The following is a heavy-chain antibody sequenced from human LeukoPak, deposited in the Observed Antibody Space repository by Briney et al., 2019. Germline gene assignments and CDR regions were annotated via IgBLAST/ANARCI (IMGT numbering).Heavy chain of an antibody. J-gene: IGHJ4*02. D-gene: IGHD1-26*01. CDR2: IYSGGST. CDR1: GFSASGSY. V-gene: IGHV3-66*01. Sequence: GGSLRLSCAASGFSASGSYMSWVRQAPGTGLEWVSVIYSGGSTYYADSVKGRFTISRDKSKNTLYLQMNSLRAEDTAVYYCARVVYGSLDYWGQGTLVTVSS. CDR3: ARVVYGSLDY.